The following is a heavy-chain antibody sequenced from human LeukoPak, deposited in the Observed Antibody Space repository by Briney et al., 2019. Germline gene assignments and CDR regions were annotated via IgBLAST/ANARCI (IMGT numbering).Heavy chain of an antibody. Sequence: GGSLRLSCAASGVTFTYYAMTWVRQAPGKGLEWVSGISISGGSTDYADSVKGRFTISRDNSKNTLYLQMNSLRAEDTAVYYCAKVPAGNKVEYWGQGTLVTVSS. CDR2: ISISGGST. V-gene: IGHV3-23*01. D-gene: IGHD6-19*01. CDR1: GVTFTYYA. J-gene: IGHJ4*02. CDR3: AKVPAGNKVEY.